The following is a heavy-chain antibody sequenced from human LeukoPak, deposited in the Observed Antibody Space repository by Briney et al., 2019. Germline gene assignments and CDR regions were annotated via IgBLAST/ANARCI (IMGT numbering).Heavy chain of an antibody. V-gene: IGHV3-7*01. Sequence: PGGSLRLSCAASGFTFSSYWMSWVRQAPGKGLEWVANINQDGSEKHYVDSVKGRFTISRDNAKNSLYLQMNSLRAEDTAVYYCTRDPEVPMDVWGQGTAVTVSS. CDR2: INQDGSEK. D-gene: IGHD2-2*01. CDR3: TRDPEVPMDV. CDR1: GFTFSSYW. J-gene: IGHJ6*02.